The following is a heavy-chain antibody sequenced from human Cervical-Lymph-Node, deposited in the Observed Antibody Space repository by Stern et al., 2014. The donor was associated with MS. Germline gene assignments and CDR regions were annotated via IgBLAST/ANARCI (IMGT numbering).Heavy chain of an antibody. D-gene: IGHD4-17*01. CDR3: ARDRDYDDSLAADRHAFDI. CDR1: GYTFTRHG. J-gene: IGHJ3*02. CDR2: INAHGNT. V-gene: IGHV1-18*01. Sequence: VQLVQSGAEVMKPGASVKVSCKASGYTFTRHGISWVRQAPGQGLEWMGWINAHGNTNFAQKVQGRVTLTTDTSTSTVYMELRSLKSDDTAVYYCARDRDYDDSLAADRHAFDIWGQGTMVTVS.